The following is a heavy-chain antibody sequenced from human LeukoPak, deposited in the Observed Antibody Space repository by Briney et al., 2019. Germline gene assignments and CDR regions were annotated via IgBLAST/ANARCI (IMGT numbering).Heavy chain of an antibody. CDR3: ARGYCSSTSCYRERDNWFDP. CDR1: GYTFTAYY. CDR2: INPKSGDT. V-gene: IGHV1-2*02. Sequence: GASVKVSCKASGYTFTAYYMHWVRQAPGQGLEWMGWINPKSGDTNYAQKFQGRVTMTRDTSISTAYMELSSLTSDDTAVYYCARGYCSSTSCYRERDNWFDPWGQGTLVTVSS. D-gene: IGHD2-2*01. J-gene: IGHJ5*02.